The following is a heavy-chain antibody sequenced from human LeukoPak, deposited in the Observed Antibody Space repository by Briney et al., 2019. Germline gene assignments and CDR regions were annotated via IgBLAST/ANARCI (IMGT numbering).Heavy chain of an antibody. D-gene: IGHD1-26*01. CDR3: TRHSGSYGGDAFDI. J-gene: IGHJ3*02. Sequence: GGSLRLSCTASGFTFGDYAMSWVRQAPGKGLEWVGFIRSKAYGGTTEYAAPVKGRFTISRDDSKSIAYLQMNSLKTEDTAVYYCTRHSGSYGGDAFDIWGQGTVVTVSS. V-gene: IGHV3-49*04. CDR1: GFTFGDYA. CDR2: IRSKAYGGTT.